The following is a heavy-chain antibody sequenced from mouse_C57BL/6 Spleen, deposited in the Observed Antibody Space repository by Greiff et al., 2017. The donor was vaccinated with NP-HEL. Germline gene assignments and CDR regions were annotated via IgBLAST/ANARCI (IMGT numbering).Heavy chain of an antibody. CDR2: INPGSGGT. V-gene: IGHV1-54*01. Sequence: QVQLQQSGAELVRPGTSVKVSSKASGYAFTNYLIEWVKQRPGQGLEWIGVINPGSGGTNYNEKFKGKATLTADKSSSTAYMQLSSLTSEDSAVYFCALTGTKGDYWGQGTTLTVSS. D-gene: IGHD4-1*01. J-gene: IGHJ2*01. CDR1: GYAFTNYL. CDR3: ALTGTKGDY.